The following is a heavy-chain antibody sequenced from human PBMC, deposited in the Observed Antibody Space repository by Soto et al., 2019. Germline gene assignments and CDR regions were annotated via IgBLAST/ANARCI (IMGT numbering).Heavy chain of an antibody. Sequence: SETLSLTCAVYGGSFSGYYWSWIRQPPGKGLEWIGEINHSGSTNYNPSLKSRVTISEDTSKNQFSLKLSSVTAADTAVYYCARGGGSSSSPYYYYYMDVWGKGTTVTVSS. V-gene: IGHV4-34*01. D-gene: IGHD6-6*01. CDR3: ARGGGSSSSPYYYYYMDV. CDR2: INHSGST. J-gene: IGHJ6*03. CDR1: GGSFSGYY.